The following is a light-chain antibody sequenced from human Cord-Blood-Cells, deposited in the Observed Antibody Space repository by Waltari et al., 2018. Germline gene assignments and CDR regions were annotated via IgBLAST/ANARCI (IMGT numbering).Light chain of an antibody. Sequence: QSVLTQPPSASGTPGQRVTLSCSGSSSNIGRTNVNWYQQLPGTAPKLLIYSNNQRPSGVPDRFSGSKSGTSASLAISGLQSEDEADYYCAAWDDSLNGYVFGTGTKVTVL. CDR3: AAWDDSLNGYV. CDR1: SSNIGRTN. J-gene: IGLJ1*01. V-gene: IGLV1-44*01. CDR2: SNN.